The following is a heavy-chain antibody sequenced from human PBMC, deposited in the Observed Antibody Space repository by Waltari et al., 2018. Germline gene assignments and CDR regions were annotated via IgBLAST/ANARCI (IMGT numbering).Heavy chain of an antibody. CDR2: ISSDGSVK. J-gene: IGHJ5*02. Sequence: QVEESGGGVVQPGGSLRLSCVASGYPFNNYGMHWVRQAPGKGLELLAVISSDGSVKYYADSVKGRFTMSRDNSKNMVYLQMNSLRPEDTAVYYCAKAGGIYNYPLDPWGQGTLVTVSS. CDR3: AKAGGIYNYPLDP. V-gene: IGHV3-30*18. CDR1: GYPFNNYG. D-gene: IGHD1-26*01.